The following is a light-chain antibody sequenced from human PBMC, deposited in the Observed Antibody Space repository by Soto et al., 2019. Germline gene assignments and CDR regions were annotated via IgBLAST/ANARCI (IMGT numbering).Light chain of an antibody. CDR1: QSVSIN. CDR2: GAS. Sequence: EIVMTHSPATLSVSPGERATLSFRASQSVSINLAWYQHKPGQAPRLLISGASTGATGIPARFSGSGSGTEFTLTISSLQSEDCAIYYCQQYHTWPITFGGGTKVDIK. CDR3: QQYHTWPIT. V-gene: IGKV3-15*01. J-gene: IGKJ4*01.